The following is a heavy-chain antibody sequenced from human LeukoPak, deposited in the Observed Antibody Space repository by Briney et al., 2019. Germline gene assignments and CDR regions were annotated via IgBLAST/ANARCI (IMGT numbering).Heavy chain of an antibody. V-gene: IGHV3-21*01. J-gene: IGHJ5*02. CDR3: ARADCSSSTCYLRSSWFDP. Sequence: GGSLRLSCAASGFSLSSYDMNWVRQAPGKGLEWVSFISTSSTFIYYTYSVKGRFTISRDNAKNSLYLQMNSLSAEDTAVYYCARADCSSSTCYLRSSWFDPWGQGTLVTVSS. CDR2: ISTSSTFI. D-gene: IGHD2/OR15-2a*01. CDR1: GFSLSSYD.